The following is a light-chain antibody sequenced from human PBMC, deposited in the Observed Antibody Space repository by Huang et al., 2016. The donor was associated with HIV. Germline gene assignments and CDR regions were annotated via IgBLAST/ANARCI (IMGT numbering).Light chain of an antibody. Sequence: DIVMTQSPDSLAVSPGERTTINCKSSQRVLYSLSKKNYLAWFQQKPGRPPKLLIYRATTRESGVPYRFSGSGSGTDFTLTINNLQAEDVAVYFCLQYYSVPQTFGHGTKVEI. CDR1: QRVLYSLSKKNY. CDR2: RAT. J-gene: IGKJ1*01. CDR3: LQYYSVPQT. V-gene: IGKV4-1*01.